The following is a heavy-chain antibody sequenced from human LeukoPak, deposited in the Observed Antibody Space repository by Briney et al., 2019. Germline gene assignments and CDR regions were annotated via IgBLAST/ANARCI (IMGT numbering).Heavy chain of an antibody. CDR2: INPNTGGT. CDR1: GYTFTGYY. D-gene: IGHD3-16*01. V-gene: IGHV1-2*04. Sequence: ASVKVSCKASGYTFTGYYIHWVRQAPGQGLEWMGWINPNTGGTNYAQKFQGCVTMTRDTSINTAYMELSRLRSDDTAVYYCARVQQDCQTSLGVLRCAFDIWSQGTMVTVSS. J-gene: IGHJ3*02. CDR3: ARVQQDCQTSLGVLRCAFDI.